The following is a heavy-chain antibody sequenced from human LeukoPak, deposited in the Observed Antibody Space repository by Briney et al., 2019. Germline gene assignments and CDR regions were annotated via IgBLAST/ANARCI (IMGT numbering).Heavy chain of an antibody. CDR3: AREPRPPIARYCSGGSCYRRDRFDY. CDR1: GYILTSYG. CDR2: ISAYNGNI. Sequence: GASVKVSCKASGYILTSYGISWVRQAPGQGLEWMGWISAYNGNINYAWKLQDRVIMTTDPSASTAYMELSSLRSEDTAVYYCAREPRPPIARYCSGGSCYRRDRFDYWGQGTLVTVSS. J-gene: IGHJ4*02. D-gene: IGHD2-15*01. V-gene: IGHV1-18*01.